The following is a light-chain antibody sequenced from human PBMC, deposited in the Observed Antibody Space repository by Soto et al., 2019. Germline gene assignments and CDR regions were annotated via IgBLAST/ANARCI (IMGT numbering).Light chain of an antibody. CDR3: QHSDNLPWT. V-gene: IGKV1-33*01. J-gene: IGKJ1*01. CDR1: QDITNH. Sequence: DIQMTQSPSSLSASVGDGVTITCQASQDITNHLNWYQQSPGKAPKLLIYDASSLDPGAPSRFSGSGFGTYFTLTINSLQPEDFATYFCQHSDNLPWTFGQGTKVEIK. CDR2: DAS.